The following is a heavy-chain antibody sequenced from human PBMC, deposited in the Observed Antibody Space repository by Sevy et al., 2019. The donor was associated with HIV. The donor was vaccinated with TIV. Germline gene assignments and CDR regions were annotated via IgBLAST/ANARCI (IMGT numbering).Heavy chain of an antibody. D-gene: IGHD2-15*01. CDR1: GGSISNYY. CDR2: IFVSGSP. J-gene: IGHJ4*02. V-gene: IGHV4-4*07. Sequence: SETLSLTCTVSGGSISNYYWTWIRQPAGKGLEWIGRIFVSGSPNYNPSLRSRVTMSVDTSKNQFSLRLSSVTAADTAVYYCARGFSSGGSSYYFDNWGQGALVTVSS. CDR3: ARGFSSGGSSYYFDN.